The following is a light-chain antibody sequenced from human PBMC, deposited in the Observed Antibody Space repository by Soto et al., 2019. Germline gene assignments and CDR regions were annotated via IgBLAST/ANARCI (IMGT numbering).Light chain of an antibody. J-gene: IGLJ2*01. CDR2: LNSDGSH. Sequence: QLVLTQSPSASASLGASVKLTCTLSSGHSSYDIAWHQQQPEKGPRYLMKLNSDGSHSKGDGIPDRFSGSSSGAERYLTISSLQSEDEADYYCQTWGTGIQVFGGGTKVTAL. V-gene: IGLV4-69*01. CDR1: SGHSSYD. CDR3: QTWGTGIQV.